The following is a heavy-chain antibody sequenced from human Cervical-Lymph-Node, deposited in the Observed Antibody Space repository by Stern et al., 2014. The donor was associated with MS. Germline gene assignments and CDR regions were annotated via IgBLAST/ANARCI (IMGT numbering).Heavy chain of an antibody. V-gene: IGHV1-2*02. CDR2: INPNRGGT. D-gene: IGHD7-27*01. J-gene: IGHJ6*02. CDR1: GYAFNSYY. CDR3: ARGPNEHWGGHYHSNGLDV. Sequence: VQLLESGAEVKKPGASVTVSCTASGYAFNSYYLHWVRQAPGQGLEWMGGINPNRGGTAYAPRFHGRVSMTRDTSIITAYMELTGLTSDDTAVYYCARGPNEHWGGHYHSNGLDVWGLGTTVTVSS.